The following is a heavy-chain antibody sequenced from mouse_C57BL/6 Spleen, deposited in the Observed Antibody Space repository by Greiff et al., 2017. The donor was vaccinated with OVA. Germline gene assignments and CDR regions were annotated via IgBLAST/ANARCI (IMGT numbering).Heavy chain of an antibody. CDR3: ARYGNYGYLDY. V-gene: IGHV1-42*01. CDR2: INPSTGGT. CDR1: GYSFTGYY. Sequence: VQLKESGPELVKPGASVKISCKASGYSFTGYYMNWVKQSPEKSLEWIGEINPSTGGTTYNQKFKAKATLTVDKSSSTAYMQLKSLTSEDSAVYYCARYGNYGYLDYWGQGTTLTVSS. J-gene: IGHJ2*01. D-gene: IGHD2-1*01.